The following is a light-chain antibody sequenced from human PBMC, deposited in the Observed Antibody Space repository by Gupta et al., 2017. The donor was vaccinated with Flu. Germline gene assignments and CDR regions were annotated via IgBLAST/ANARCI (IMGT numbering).Light chain of an antibody. CDR3: QKYGSTPQT. J-gene: IGKJ1*01. CDR1: QSISNF. CDR2: AAS. V-gene: IGKV1-27*01. Sequence: DIQMTDSPSSLSASVGDKVTITCRASQSISNFLAWYQQKPGKAPKLLIYAASTLHSGVPSRFSGSGSGTDFILTISSLQPEDVATYYCQKYGSTPQTFGQGTKVEI.